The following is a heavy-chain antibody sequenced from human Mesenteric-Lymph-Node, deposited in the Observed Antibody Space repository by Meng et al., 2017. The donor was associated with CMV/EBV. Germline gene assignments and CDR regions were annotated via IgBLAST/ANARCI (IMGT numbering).Heavy chain of an antibody. CDR3: ASGNCSASSCYTGDYYGLDV. J-gene: IGHJ6*02. CDR2: IYYTGST. V-gene: IGHV4-61*08. D-gene: IGHD2-2*01. CDR1: GGSIDRGGNY. Sequence: SETLSLTCKVSGGSIDRGGNYYHWIRQPPGKGLEWIGKIYYTGSTNSNPSLMGRVSMSVDTTKNQFSVMFSSVTAADTGVYYCASGNCSASSCYTGDYYGLDVWGQGTTVPSP.